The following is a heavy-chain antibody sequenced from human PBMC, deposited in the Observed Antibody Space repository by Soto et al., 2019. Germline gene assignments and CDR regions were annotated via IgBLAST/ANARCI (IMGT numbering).Heavy chain of an antibody. CDR1: GFTFTSSA. D-gene: IGHD6-13*01. V-gene: IGHV1-58*02. Sequence: SVKVSCKASGFTFTSSAMQWVRQARGQRLEWIGWIVVGSGNTNYAQKFQERVTITRDMSTSTAYMELSSLRSEDTAVYYCAAGLAAADPYDYWGQGTLVTVSS. CDR3: AAGLAAADPYDY. J-gene: IGHJ4*02. CDR2: IVVGSGNT.